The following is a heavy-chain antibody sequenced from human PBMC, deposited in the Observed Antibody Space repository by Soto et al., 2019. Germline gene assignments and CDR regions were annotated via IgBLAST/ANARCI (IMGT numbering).Heavy chain of an antibody. J-gene: IGHJ4*02. CDR2: IHPSDPDI. CDR3: ASPMKIFGVVFL. Sequence: AGESLKISCTGSGYSFNNYWVGWVRQRAGEGLEWMAMIHPSDPDILYSPSFQGQVTISADRSTSTASLQWSSLKASDTAMYYCASPMKIFGVVFLWGPGTLVTVSS. V-gene: IGHV5-51*01. D-gene: IGHD3-3*01. CDR1: GYSFNNYW.